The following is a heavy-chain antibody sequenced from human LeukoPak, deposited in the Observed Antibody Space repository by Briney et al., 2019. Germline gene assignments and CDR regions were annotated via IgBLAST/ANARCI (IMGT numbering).Heavy chain of an antibody. CDR1: GYTFTGYY. J-gene: IGHJ4*02. V-gene: IGHV1-2*02. Sequence: ASVKVSCKASGYTFTGYYMHWVRQAPGQGLEWMGWINPDSGGTNYAQKFQGRVTMTRDTSISTIYMELSSLRSDDTAMYYCASTTNALDYWGQGTLVTVSP. CDR3: ASTTNALDY. D-gene: IGHD2-8*01. CDR2: INPDSGGT.